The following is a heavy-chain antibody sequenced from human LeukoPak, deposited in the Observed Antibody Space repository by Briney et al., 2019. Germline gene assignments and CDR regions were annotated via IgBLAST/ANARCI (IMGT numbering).Heavy chain of an antibody. Sequence: PGRSVTLSCAPAGFSFSSYGIHWVRLAPGKGLEWVAVISYDGSNKYYGASVKGRFTISRDNSKNTLYLQMNSLRAEDMAVYYCAKDFLRKYYFDYWGQGTLVTVSS. CDR1: GFSFSSYG. D-gene: IGHD3-3*01. V-gene: IGHV3-30*18. CDR2: ISYDGSNK. J-gene: IGHJ4*02. CDR3: AKDFLRKYYFDY.